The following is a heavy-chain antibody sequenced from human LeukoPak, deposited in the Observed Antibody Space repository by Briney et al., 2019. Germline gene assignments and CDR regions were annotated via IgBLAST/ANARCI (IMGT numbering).Heavy chain of an antibody. CDR3: AKSPAYCSSTSCYYYYYYGMDV. Sequence: PGRSLRLSCAASGFTFSSYGMHWVRQAPGKGLEWVAVISYDGSNKYYADSVKGRFTISRDNSKNKLYLQMNSLRVEDTAVYYCAKSPAYCSSTSCYYYYYYGMDVWGKGTTVTGPS. CDR2: ISYDGSNK. J-gene: IGHJ6*04. D-gene: IGHD2-2*01. CDR1: GFTFSSYG. V-gene: IGHV3-30*18.